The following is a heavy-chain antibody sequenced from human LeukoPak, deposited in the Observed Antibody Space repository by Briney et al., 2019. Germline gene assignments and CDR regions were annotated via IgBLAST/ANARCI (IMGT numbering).Heavy chain of an antibody. D-gene: IGHD3-10*01. CDR2: IDPSDSYT. CDR1: GYSFTSYW. V-gene: IGHV5-10-1*01. CDR3: ARHGSGSYGWFDP. J-gene: IGHJ5*02. Sequence: GESLKISCKGSGYSFTSYWISWVRQMPGKGLEWMGRIDPSDSYTNYSPSFQGHVTISADKSISTAYLRWSSLKASDTALYYCARHGSGSYGWFDPWGQGTLVTVSS.